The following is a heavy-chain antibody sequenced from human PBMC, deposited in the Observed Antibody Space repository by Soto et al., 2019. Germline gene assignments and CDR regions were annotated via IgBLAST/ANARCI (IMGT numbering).Heavy chain of an antibody. Sequence: QVTLKESGPVLVKPTETLTLRCTVSGLSITDSEMGVSWIRQPPGQPLEWVAHIDSSGEKSDRTFLKSRLAISKDTSKSQLVLTMTNMDPADTATYYCARRHLAVAVSPWFDPWGQGIPVTVSS. CDR3: ARRHLAVAVSPWFDP. CDR2: IDSSGEK. D-gene: IGHD6-19*01. V-gene: IGHV2-26*01. CDR1: GLSITDSEMG. J-gene: IGHJ5*02.